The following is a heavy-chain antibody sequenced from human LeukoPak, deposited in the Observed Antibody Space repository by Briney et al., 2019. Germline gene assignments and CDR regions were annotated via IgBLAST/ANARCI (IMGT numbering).Heavy chain of an antibody. Sequence: SETLSLTCTVSGDSINNRNYYWGWIRQPPGKGLEWIGSIYYSGAAYYNPSLKSRVTISVDTSKNQFSLKLSSVTAADTAVYYCARHVPYYYGSGSYDYWGQGTLVTVSS. J-gene: IGHJ4*02. D-gene: IGHD3-10*01. CDR1: GDSINNRNYY. CDR2: IYYSGAA. CDR3: ARHVPYYYGSGSYDY. V-gene: IGHV4-39*01.